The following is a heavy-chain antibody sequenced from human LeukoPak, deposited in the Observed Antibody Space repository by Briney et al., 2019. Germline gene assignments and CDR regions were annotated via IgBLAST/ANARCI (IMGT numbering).Heavy chain of an antibody. CDR3: ASPLVVATIH. CDR2: IYHSGSA. J-gene: IGHJ4*02. CDR1: GYSISSGYY. Sequence: SETLSLTCTVSGYSISSGYYWGWIRQPPGKGLEWIGSIYHSGSAYYNPSLKSRVTISVDTSKNQFSLKLSSVTAADTAVYYCASPLVVATIHWGLGTLVTVSS. D-gene: IGHD5-12*01. V-gene: IGHV4-38-2*02.